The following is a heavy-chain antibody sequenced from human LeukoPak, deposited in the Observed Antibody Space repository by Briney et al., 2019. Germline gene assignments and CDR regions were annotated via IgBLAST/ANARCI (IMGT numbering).Heavy chain of an antibody. J-gene: IGHJ1*01. D-gene: IGHD2-2*01. CDR3: ARARYCSSTSCYGTEYFQH. CDR1: GFTFDDYA. Sequence: GGSLRLSCAASGFTFDDYAMHWVRQAPGKGLEWVSGISWNSGSIGYADSVKGRFTISRDNAKNPLYLQMNSLRAEDTAVYYCARARYCSSTSCYGTEYFQHWGQGTLVTVSS. CDR2: ISWNSGSI. V-gene: IGHV3-9*01.